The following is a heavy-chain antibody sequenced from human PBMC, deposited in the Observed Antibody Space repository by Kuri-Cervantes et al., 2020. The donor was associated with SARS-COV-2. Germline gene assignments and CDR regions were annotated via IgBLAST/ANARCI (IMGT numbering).Heavy chain of an antibody. Sequence: ESLKISCTVSGGSVSSGSYYWSWIRQPPGKGLEWIGYIYYSGSTNYNPSLKSRVTISVDTSKNQFSLKLSSVTAADTAVYYCARGFCGGDCYSYYYYYYMDVWGKGTTVTVSS. CDR1: GGSVSSGSYY. J-gene: IGHJ6*03. CDR2: IYYSGST. CDR3: ARGFCGGDCYSYYYYYYMDV. D-gene: IGHD2-21*01. V-gene: IGHV4-61*01.